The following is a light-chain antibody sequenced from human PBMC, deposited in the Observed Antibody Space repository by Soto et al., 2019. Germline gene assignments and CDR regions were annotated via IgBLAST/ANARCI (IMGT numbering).Light chain of an antibody. Sequence: QSAVTQPASVSGSPGQSITISCTGTSTDVGGYNYVSWYQQHPGRVPKLMIFDVSNRPSGVSNRFSGSKSGNTASLTISGLQAEDEADYYCNSYTSSSTPYVFGTGTKLTVL. CDR2: DVS. CDR1: STDVGGYNY. CDR3: NSYTSSSTPYV. J-gene: IGLJ1*01. V-gene: IGLV2-14*01.